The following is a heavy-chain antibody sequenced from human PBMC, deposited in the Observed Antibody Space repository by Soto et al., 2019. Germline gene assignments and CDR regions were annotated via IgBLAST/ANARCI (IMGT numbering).Heavy chain of an antibody. Sequence: QVPLVESGGGVVQPGRSLRLSCAASGFTFSSYAMHWVRQAPGKGLEWVAVISYDGSNKYYADSVKGRFTISRDNSKNTLYLQMNSLRAEDTAVYYCARVGYIGIAVAGEYFQHWGQGTLVTVSS. D-gene: IGHD6-19*01. V-gene: IGHV3-30-3*01. CDR2: ISYDGSNK. J-gene: IGHJ1*01. CDR1: GFTFSSYA. CDR3: ARVGYIGIAVAGEYFQH.